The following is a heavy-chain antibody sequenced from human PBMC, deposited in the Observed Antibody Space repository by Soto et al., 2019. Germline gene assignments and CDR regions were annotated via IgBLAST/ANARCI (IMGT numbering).Heavy chain of an antibody. CDR2: RNAYSGDT. CDR1: GYTFTNYA. J-gene: IGHJ4*02. CDR3: ARAEKWVTGNMGGY. Sequence: QVQLVQSGAEVKKPGASVKVSCTASGYTFTNYAISWVRQAPGQGLEWMGWRNAYSGDTNYAQKLQGRLTMTTDTSTSTAYMERRSLRSDDTAVYYCARAEKWVTGNMGGYWGQGTLVTVAS. D-gene: IGHD1-20*01. V-gene: IGHV1-18*04.